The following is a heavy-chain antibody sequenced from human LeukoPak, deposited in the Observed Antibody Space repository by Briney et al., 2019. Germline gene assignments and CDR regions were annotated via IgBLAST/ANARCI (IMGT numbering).Heavy chain of an antibody. J-gene: IGHJ6*03. D-gene: IGHD3-3*01. V-gene: IGHV1-18*01. CDR2: IRAYNGNT. CDR3: SRAVPYYDFWSGYSYYYYYYIDV. CDR1: GYTFTSYA. Sequence: GASVKVSCKASGYTFTSYAISWVRQAPGQGLEWMGWIRAYNGNTNYAQKLQGRVTMTTATSTSPAYMKLRSRRSDDTAVYYCSRAVPYYDFWSGYSYYYYYYIDVWGKGTTVTVSS.